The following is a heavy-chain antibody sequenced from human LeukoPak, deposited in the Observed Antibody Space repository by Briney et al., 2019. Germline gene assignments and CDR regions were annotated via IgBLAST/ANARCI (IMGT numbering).Heavy chain of an antibody. CDR1: GGSISSSSYY. Sequence: SETLSLTCTVSGGSISSSSYYWGWIRQPPGKGLEWIGSIYYSGSTYYNPSLKSRVTISVDTSKNQFSLKLSSVTAADTAVYYCARDRGFGELLNWFDPWGQGTLVTASS. CDR3: ARDRGFGELLNWFDP. J-gene: IGHJ5*02. V-gene: IGHV4-39*07. D-gene: IGHD3-10*01. CDR2: IYYSGST.